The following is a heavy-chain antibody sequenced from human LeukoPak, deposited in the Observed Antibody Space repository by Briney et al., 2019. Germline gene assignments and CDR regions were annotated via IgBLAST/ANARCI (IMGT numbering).Heavy chain of an antibody. CDR1: GGSISSYY. Sequence: SETLSLTCTVSGGSISSYYWSWIRQPAGKGLEWIGRIYTSGSTNYNPSLKSRVTMSVDTSKNQFSLKLSSVTAADTAVHYCARTRMAGTGGWFDPWGQGTLVTVSS. CDR2: IYTSGST. D-gene: IGHD6-19*01. V-gene: IGHV4-4*07. J-gene: IGHJ5*02. CDR3: ARTRMAGTGGWFDP.